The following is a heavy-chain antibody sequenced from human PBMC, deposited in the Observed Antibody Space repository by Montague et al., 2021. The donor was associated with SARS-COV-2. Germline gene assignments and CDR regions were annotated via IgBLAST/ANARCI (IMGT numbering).Heavy chain of an antibody. V-gene: IGHV4-39*07. CDR3: ARSGDPGTTVTYLY. CDR2: ISYTRST. CDR1: GGSISTIVNF. Sequence: SETLSLTCTFSGGSISTIVNFWGWIRQPPGKGLEWIGSISYTRSTYHNPSLKSRVTMSVDTSKNQFSLKLNSVTAADTAVYYCARSGDPGTTVTYLYWGQGTLDTVSS. D-gene: IGHD4-11*01. J-gene: IGHJ4*02.